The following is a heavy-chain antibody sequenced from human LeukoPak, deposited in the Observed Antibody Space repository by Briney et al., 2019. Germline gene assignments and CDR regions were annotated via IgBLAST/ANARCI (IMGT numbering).Heavy chain of an antibody. Sequence: ASVKVSCKASGYTFTGYYMHWVRQAPGQGLEWMGWINPNSGGTNYAQKFQGRATMTRDTSISTAYMELSRLRSDDTAVYYCARDQRLLWFGELGLDYWGQGTLVTVSS. V-gene: IGHV1-2*02. J-gene: IGHJ4*02. CDR1: GYTFTGYY. CDR3: ARDQRLLWFGELGLDY. D-gene: IGHD3-10*01. CDR2: INPNSGGT.